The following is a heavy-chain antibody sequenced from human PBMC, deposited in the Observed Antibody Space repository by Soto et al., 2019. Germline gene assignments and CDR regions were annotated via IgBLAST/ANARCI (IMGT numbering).Heavy chain of an antibody. D-gene: IGHD3-3*01. J-gene: IGHJ6*03. V-gene: IGHV3-23*01. CDR2: ISGSGSST. CDR1: GFSFSSYA. CDR3: AKALAWSPTFYYTDV. Sequence: GGSLRLSCVASGFSFSSYAMSWVRQAPGTGLEWVSAISGSGSSTNYADSVKGRLTISRDNSKNTVYLQMNSLRAEDTAVYYCAKALAWSPTFYYTDVWGKGTTVTVSS.